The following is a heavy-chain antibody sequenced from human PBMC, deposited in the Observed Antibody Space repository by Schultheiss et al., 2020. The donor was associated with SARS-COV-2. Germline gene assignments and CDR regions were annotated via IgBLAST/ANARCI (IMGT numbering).Heavy chain of an antibody. Sequence: GGSLRLSCAASGFTFSSYDMHWVRQATGKGLEWVSAIGTAGDTYYPGSVKGRFTISRDNSKNTLYLQMNSLRAEDTAVYYCAKDGGDIVVVPAAIVGYYYMDVWGKGTTVTVSS. D-gene: IGHD2-2*02. CDR1: GFTFSSYD. CDR3: AKDGGDIVVVPAAIVGYYYMDV. CDR2: IGTAGDT. J-gene: IGHJ6*03. V-gene: IGHV3-13*01.